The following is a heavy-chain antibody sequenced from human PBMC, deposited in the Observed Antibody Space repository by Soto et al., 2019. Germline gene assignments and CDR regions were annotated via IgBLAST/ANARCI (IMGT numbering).Heavy chain of an antibody. CDR2: IYPGDSDT. CDR3: AIVERRFYYYYGMDV. J-gene: IGHJ6*02. CDR1: GYRFTSYW. V-gene: IGHV5-51*01. D-gene: IGHD1-1*01. Sequence: PGESLKISCRGSGYRFTSYWIGWVRQMPGKGLEWMGIIYPGDSDTRYSPSFQGQVTISADKSISTAYLQWSSLKASDTAMYYCAIVERRFYYYYGMDVWGQGTTVTVSS.